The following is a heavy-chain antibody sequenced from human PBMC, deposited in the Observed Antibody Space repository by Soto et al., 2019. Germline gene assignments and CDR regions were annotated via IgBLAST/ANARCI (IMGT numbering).Heavy chain of an antibody. D-gene: IGHD4-17*01. V-gene: IGHV1-18*01. Sequence: QVQLVQSGAEVKKPGASVKVSCNASGYTFTSYGISWVRQAPGQGLEWMGWISTYKGDTHYAQKLQGRVTLTTDTSTSTAYMELRSLRSDDTAVYHCASANGHYYFDYCGQGTLVTVST. CDR3: ASANGHYYFDY. CDR2: ISTYKGDT. CDR1: GYTFTSYG. J-gene: IGHJ4*02.